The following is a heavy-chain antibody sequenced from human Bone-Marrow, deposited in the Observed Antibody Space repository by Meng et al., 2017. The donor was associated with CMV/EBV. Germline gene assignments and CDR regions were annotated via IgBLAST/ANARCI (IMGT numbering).Heavy chain of an antibody. J-gene: IGHJ5*02. V-gene: IGHV1-8*01. Sequence: FTSYDIDWVRQDTGQGLEWMGWMNPNSGNTGYAQKFQGRVTMTRNTSISTAYMELSSLRSEDTAVYYCARVRGNYDFWSSRRNWFDPWGQGTLVTVSS. CDR1: FTSYD. CDR3: ARVRGNYDFWSSRRNWFDP. D-gene: IGHD3-3*01. CDR2: MNPNSGNT.